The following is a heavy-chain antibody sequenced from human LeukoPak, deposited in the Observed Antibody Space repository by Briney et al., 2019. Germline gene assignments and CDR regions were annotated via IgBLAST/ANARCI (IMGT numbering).Heavy chain of an antibody. J-gene: IGHJ4*01. V-gene: IGHV3-74*01. CDR1: GFTFSNYW. Sequence: GGSLRLSCAASGFTFSNYWMHWVRQVPGKGLVWVSRMDGGGKNRNYADSVKGRFSIARDNFKSALYLQMHSLRGEDTAVYYCARGPGSSGGAYVGAYWGPGTLVTVSS. CDR2: MDGGGKNR. D-gene: IGHD3-22*01. CDR3: ARGPGSSGGAYVGAY.